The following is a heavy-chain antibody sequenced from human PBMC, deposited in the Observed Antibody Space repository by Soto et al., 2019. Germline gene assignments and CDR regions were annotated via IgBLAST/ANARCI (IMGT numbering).Heavy chain of an antibody. D-gene: IGHD3-16*01. CDR3: ARYDYVNYGGAFDI. V-gene: IGHV3-23*01. CDR2: ISGSGGNT. J-gene: IGHJ3*02. CDR1: GFTFSSYG. Sequence: GGSLRLSCAASGFTFSSYGMSWVRQAPGKGLEWVSGISGSGGNTYHADSVKGRFNISRDNSKNTLYLQMNSLRAEDTAVYYCARYDYVNYGGAFDIWGQGTMVTVSS.